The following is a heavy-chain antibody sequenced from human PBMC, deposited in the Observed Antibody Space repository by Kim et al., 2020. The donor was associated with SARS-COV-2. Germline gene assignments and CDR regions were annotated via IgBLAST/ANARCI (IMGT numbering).Heavy chain of an antibody. CDR3: AREGSQEGSGWDFDY. V-gene: IGHV4-59*01. J-gene: IGHJ4*02. CDR1: GGSISSYY. D-gene: IGHD6-19*01. CDR2: IYYSGST. Sequence: SETLSLTCTVSGGSISSYYWSWIRQPPGKGLEWIGYIYYSGSTNYNPSLKSRVTISVDTSKNQFSLKLSSVTAADTAVYYCAREGSQEGSGWDFDYWGQGTLVTVSS.